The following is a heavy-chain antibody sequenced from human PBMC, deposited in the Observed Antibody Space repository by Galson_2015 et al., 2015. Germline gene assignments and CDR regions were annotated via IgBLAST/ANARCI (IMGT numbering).Heavy chain of an antibody. CDR3: ARRYNWNDVFDY. Sequence: SVKVSCKASGGTFSSYAISWVRQAPGQGLEWMGGIIPIFGTANYAQKFQGRVTITADESTSTAYMELSSLRSEDTAVYYCARRYNWNDVFDYWGQGTLVTVSS. V-gene: IGHV1-69*13. CDR2: IIPIFGTA. CDR1: GGTFSSYA. D-gene: IGHD1-1*01. J-gene: IGHJ4*02.